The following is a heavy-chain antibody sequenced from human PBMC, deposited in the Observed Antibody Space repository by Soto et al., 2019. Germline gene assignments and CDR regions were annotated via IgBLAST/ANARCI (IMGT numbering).Heavy chain of an antibody. CDR1: GCTLSTFS. CDR2: ISGGGRPI. CDR3: ARDLGWAFDS. J-gene: IGHJ4*02. D-gene: IGHD6-19*01. V-gene: IGHV3-48*02. Sequence: EVQLVESGGGSVQPGGSLRLSCAASGCTLSTFSMNWVRQAPGRGLEWISYISGGGRPISYADSVKGRFTISRDNAKNSLYLQMDSLTDEDTPVYYCARDLGWAFDSWGQGTLVTVSS.